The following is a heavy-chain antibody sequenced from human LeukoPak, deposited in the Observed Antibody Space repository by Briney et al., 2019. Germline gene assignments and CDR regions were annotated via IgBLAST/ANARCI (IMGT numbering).Heavy chain of an antibody. J-gene: IGHJ5*02. CDR3: ARGMTSLVSSWYPHWFDP. D-gene: IGHD6-13*01. Sequence: SETLSLTCTVSGGSISSGGCYWSWIRQHPGKGLEWIGYIYYSGSTYYNPSLKSRVTISVDTPKNQFSLKLSSVTAADTAVYYCARGMTSLVSSWYPHWFDPWGQGTLVTVSS. CDR2: IYYSGST. V-gene: IGHV4-31*03. CDR1: GGSISSGGCY.